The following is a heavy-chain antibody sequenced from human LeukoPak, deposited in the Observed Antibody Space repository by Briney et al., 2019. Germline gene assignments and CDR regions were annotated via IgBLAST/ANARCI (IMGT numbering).Heavy chain of an antibody. V-gene: IGHV4-4*07. CDR2: VYTRGST. CDR1: YGSIHNYY. J-gene: IGHJ3*01. D-gene: IGHD1-26*01. CDR3: ARVEPVSGSYYFGAFDV. Sequence: PSETLSLTCNVSYGSIHNYYWSWIRQPTGRTLEWIGRVYTRGSTIYNASLRSRVSTSLDTSRSHLSLRLNSVTAADTAVYYCARVEPVSGSYYFGAFDVWGPGILVTVSS.